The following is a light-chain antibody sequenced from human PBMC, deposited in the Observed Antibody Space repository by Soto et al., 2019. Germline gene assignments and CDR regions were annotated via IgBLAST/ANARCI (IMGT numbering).Light chain of an antibody. V-gene: IGLV1-51*01. J-gene: IGLJ3*02. CDR2: DNN. CDR3: GTWDSSLSAVV. CDR1: SSNIGSNF. Sequence: QSVLTQPPSVSAAPGQMVTISCSGSSSNIGSNFVSWYQQLPGTAPKLLIYDNNKRPSGSPDRFSGSKSGTSATLGITGLQTGDEADYYCGTWDSSLSAVVFGGGTKVTVL.